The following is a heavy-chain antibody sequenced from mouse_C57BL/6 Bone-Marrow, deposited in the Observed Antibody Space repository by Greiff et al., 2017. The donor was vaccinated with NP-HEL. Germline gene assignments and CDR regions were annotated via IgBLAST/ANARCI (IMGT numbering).Heavy chain of an antibody. CDR1: GYAFSSSW. V-gene: IGHV1-82*01. CDR3: ARRGYYDFYYYAMDY. D-gene: IGHD2-4*01. Sequence: VQLQESGPELVKPGASVKISCKASGYAFSSSWMNWVKQRPGKGLEWIGRIYPGDGDTNYNGKFKGKATLTADKSSSTAYMQLSSLTSEDSAVYFCARRGYYDFYYYAMDYWGQGTSVTVSS. CDR2: IYPGDGDT. J-gene: IGHJ4*01.